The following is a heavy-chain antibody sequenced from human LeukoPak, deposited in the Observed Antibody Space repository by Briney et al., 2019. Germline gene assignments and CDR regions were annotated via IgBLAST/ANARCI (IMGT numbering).Heavy chain of an antibody. J-gene: IGHJ1*01. V-gene: IGHV3-21*06. Sequence: GGSLRLSCAASGITFSSYSMNWVRQAPGKGLEWVSSISSSSSYIYYADSVKGRFTISRDNARNTLYLQMNRLRAEEDTVVYYWARDRRGVVTAIPAQYLQHWGQGTLVTVSS. CDR3: ARDRRGVVTAIPAQYLQH. CDR1: GITFSSYS. D-gene: IGHD2-21*02. CDR2: ISSSSSYI.